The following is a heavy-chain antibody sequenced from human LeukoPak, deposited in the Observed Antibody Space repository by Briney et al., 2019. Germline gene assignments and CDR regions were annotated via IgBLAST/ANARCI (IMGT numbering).Heavy chain of an antibody. CDR3: ARVSYYDKRFDY. Sequence: SETVSLTCTVSGGSISSSSYYWGWIRQPPGKGLEWIGSIYYSGSTYYNPSLKSRVTISVDTSKNQFSLKLSSVTAADTAVYYCARVSYYDKRFDYWGQGTLVTVSS. CDR1: GGSISSSSYY. J-gene: IGHJ4*02. V-gene: IGHV4-39*07. CDR2: IYYSGST. D-gene: IGHD1-26*01.